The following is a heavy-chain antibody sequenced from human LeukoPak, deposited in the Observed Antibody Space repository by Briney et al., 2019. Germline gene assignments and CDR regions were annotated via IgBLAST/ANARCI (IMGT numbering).Heavy chain of an antibody. J-gene: IGHJ4*02. V-gene: IGHV3-21*01. CDR3: ARGYCTNGVCYHFDY. Sequence: NSGGSLRLSCAASGFTFSSYSMNWVRQAPGKGLEWVSSISSSSSYIYYADSVKGRFTISRDNAKNSPYLQMNSLRAEDTAVYYCARGYCTNGVCYHFDYWGQGTLVTVSS. D-gene: IGHD2-8*01. CDR2: ISSSSSYI. CDR1: GFTFSSYS.